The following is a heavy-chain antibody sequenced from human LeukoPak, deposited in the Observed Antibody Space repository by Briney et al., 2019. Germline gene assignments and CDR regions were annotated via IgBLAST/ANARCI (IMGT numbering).Heavy chain of an antibody. CDR3: ASFYCSGGSCYQYFSYYYMDV. CDR2: VYTSGST. V-gene: IGHV4-61*02. D-gene: IGHD2-15*01. Sequence: PSETLSLTCTVSGGSISSGSYYWSWLRQPAGKGLEWIGRVYTSGSTHYNPSLKSRVTISVDTSKNQFSLKLNSVTAADTAVYYCASFYCSGGSCYQYFSYYYMDVWGKGTTVTISS. CDR1: GGSISSGSYY. J-gene: IGHJ6*03.